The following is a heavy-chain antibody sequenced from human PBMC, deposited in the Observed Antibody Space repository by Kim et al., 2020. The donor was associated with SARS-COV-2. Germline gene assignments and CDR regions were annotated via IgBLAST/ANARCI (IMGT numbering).Heavy chain of an antibody. CDR2: IYYSGST. D-gene: IGHD2-21*01. CDR1: GGSISSYY. Sequence: SETLSLTCTVSGGSISSYYWSWIRQPPGKGLEWIGYIYYSGSTNYNPSLKSRVTISVDTSKNQFSLKLSSVTAADTAVYYCARVALQRLHIFDPWGQGTLVTVSS. V-gene: IGHV4-59*01. CDR3: ARVALQRLHIFDP. J-gene: IGHJ5*02.